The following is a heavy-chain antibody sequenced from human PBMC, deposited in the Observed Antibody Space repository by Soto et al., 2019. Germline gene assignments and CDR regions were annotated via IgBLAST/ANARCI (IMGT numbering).Heavy chain of an antibody. D-gene: IGHD1-26*01. CDR3: ARDPSGSYWYFDI. CDR1: GGSISSGRYY. CDR2: ISYSGST. J-gene: IGHJ2*01. V-gene: IGHV4-31*03. Sequence: QVQLQESGPGLVKPSQTLSLTCTVSGGSISSGRYYWSWIRQHPGKGLEWIGYISYSGSTYYNPSLKSRVTIAMDTSKNQFSLQLSSVNAADTAVYYCARDPSGSYWYFDIWGRGTLVTVSS.